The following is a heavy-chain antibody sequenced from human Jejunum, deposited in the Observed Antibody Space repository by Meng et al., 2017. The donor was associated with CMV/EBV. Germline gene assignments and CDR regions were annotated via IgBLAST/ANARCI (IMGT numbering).Heavy chain of an antibody. D-gene: IGHD6-13*01. CDR2: IPFDGNNE. J-gene: IGHJ4*02. Sequence: SGLTLSSYAMHWVRQAPGKGLEWVAVIPFDGNNEHYADSVKGRFTISRDNSKNTLYLQVNSLRPEDTGVYYCARGTGSGSWLIDSWGQGTLVTVSS. CDR1: GLTLSSYA. V-gene: IGHV3-30*04. CDR3: ARGTGSGSWLIDS.